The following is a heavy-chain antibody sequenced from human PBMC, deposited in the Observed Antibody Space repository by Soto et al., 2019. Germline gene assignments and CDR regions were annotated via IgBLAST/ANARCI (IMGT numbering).Heavy chain of an antibody. CDR1: GGSISSGGYY. Sequence: PSETLSLTCTVSGGSISSGGYYWSWIRQHPGKGLEWIGYIYYSGSTYYNPSLKSRVTISVDTSKNQFSLKLSSVTAADTAVYYCARALRFRGLYGMDVWGQGTTVTVSS. V-gene: IGHV4-31*03. CDR2: IYYSGST. CDR3: ARALRFRGLYGMDV. D-gene: IGHD3-10*01. J-gene: IGHJ6*02.